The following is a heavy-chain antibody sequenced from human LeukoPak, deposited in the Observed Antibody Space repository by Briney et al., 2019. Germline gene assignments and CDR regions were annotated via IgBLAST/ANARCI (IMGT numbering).Heavy chain of an antibody. Sequence: QPGGSLRLSCAASRFTFNSYGMSWVRQAPGRGLEWVSSISGSGGGTYYADSVKGRFTISRDNSKNTLYLQMNSLRAEDTAVYYCAKGAAVTPGTFDPWGQGTLVTVSS. CDR3: AKGAAVTPGTFDP. J-gene: IGHJ5*02. CDR1: RFTFNSYG. D-gene: IGHD6-19*01. V-gene: IGHV3-23*01. CDR2: ISGSGGGT.